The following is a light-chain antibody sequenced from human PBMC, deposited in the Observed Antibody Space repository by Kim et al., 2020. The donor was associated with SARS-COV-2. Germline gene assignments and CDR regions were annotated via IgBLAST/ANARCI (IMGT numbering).Light chain of an antibody. J-gene: IGKJ1*01. CDR2: GTS. CDR1: QGIGTS. CDR3: QQFKSFPPT. V-gene: IGKV1-13*02. Sequence: AIQLAQSPSSLSASVGDRVTITCRASQGIGTSLAWYRQRPGKAPQLLMEGTSTLESGVPSGFTGSGSGTDFILTISSLQPEDFATYYCQQFKSFPPTFGQVAKVDIK.